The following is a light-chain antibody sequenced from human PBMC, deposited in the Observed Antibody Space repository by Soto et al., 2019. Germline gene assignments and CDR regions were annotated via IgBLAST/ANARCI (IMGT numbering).Light chain of an antibody. CDR2: EGS. CDR3: CSYAGSSTWV. J-gene: IGLJ3*02. V-gene: IGLV2-23*01. CDR1: SSDVGSYNL. Sequence: QSALIQPASVSGSPGQSITISCTGTSSDVGSYNLVSWYQQHPGKAPKLMIYEGSKRPSGVSNRFSGSKSGNTASLTISGLQAEDEADYYCCSYAGSSTWVFGGGTKRTVL.